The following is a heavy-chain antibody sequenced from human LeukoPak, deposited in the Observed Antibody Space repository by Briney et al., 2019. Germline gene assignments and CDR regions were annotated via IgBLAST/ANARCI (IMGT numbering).Heavy chain of an antibody. CDR3: SKSRYTSSSML. CDR2: IKQDESEK. V-gene: IGHV3-7*01. CDR1: QFTFSYNY. Sequence: GGSLRLSCTASQFTFSYNYMSWVRQGPGKGLEWVANIKQDESEKYYVDSVKGRFTISRDNAKKSLYLQMNSLRAEETAVYYCSKSRYTSSSMLWGQGTLVTVSS. J-gene: IGHJ4*02. D-gene: IGHD6-6*01.